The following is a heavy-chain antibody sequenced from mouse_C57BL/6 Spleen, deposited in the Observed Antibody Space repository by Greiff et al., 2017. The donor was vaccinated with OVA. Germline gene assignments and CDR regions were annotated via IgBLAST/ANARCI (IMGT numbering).Heavy chain of an antibody. CDR1: GYTFTSYW. D-gene: IGHD1-1*01. CDR2: IDPSDSYT. CDR3: ARRGGTTVVEYFDY. Sequence: QVQLQQPGAELVMPGASVKLSCKASGYTFTSYWMHWVKQRPGQGLEWIGEIDPSDSYTNYNQKFKGKSTLTVDKSSSTAYMQLSRLTSEDSAVYYCARRGGTTVVEYFDYWGQGTTLTVSS. V-gene: IGHV1-69*01. J-gene: IGHJ2*01.